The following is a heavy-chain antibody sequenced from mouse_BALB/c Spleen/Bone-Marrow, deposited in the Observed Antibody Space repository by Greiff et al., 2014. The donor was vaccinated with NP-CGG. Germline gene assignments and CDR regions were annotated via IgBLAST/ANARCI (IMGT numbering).Heavy chain of an antibody. J-gene: IGHJ2*01. CDR3: SRHHRFAYYFDY. CDR2: IHPNSGSS. V-gene: IGHV1S130*01. CDR1: GYTFTNSW. D-gene: IGHD3-1*01. Sequence: VQLQQSGSVLVRPGASVKLSCKASGYTFTNSWIHWAKQRPGHGPEWIGGIHPNSGSSNYNEIFKGKARLTVDSSSITAYVDLSSLTSEDSAVYYCSRHHRFAYYFDYWGQGTTLTVSS.